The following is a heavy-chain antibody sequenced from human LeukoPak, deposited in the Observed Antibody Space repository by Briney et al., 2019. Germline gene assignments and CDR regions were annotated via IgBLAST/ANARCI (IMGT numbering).Heavy chain of an antibody. V-gene: IGHV4-34*01. CDR1: GGSCSGYY. D-gene: IGHD2/OR15-2a*01. CDR2: INHSGST. Sequence: KPSETLSLXCAVYGGSCSGYYWSWIRRPPGKGLEWIGEINHSGSTNYNPSLKSRVTISVDTSKNQFSLKLSSVTAADTAVYYCARSKHPSPLLYWGQGTLVTVSS. CDR3: ARSKHPSPLLY. J-gene: IGHJ4*02.